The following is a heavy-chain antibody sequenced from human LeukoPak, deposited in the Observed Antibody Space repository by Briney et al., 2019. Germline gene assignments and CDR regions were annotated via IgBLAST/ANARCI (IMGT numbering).Heavy chain of an antibody. Sequence: GGSLRLSCAASGFTFNTYGMNWVRQAPGKGLEWVAVLSYDVGSNKYYADSVKDRFTTSRDNSKNTLYLQMNSLRAEDTAVYYCAKALTEYTSYYYYGMDVWGQGTTVTVSS. CDR1: GFTFNTYG. CDR3: AKALTEYTSYYYYGMDV. CDR2: LSYDVGSNK. J-gene: IGHJ6*02. D-gene: IGHD1-14*01. V-gene: IGHV3-30*18.